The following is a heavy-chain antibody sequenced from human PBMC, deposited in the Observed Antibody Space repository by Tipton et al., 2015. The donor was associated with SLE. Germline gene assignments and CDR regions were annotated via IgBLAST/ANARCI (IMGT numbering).Heavy chain of an antibody. D-gene: IGHD3-22*01. V-gene: IGHV4-4*07. CDR1: GGSISSYY. J-gene: IGHJ4*02. CDR3: ARGTNYDSSGYYSY. Sequence: TLSLTCTVSGGSISSYYWSWIRQPAGKGLEWIGHFYTSGSTNYNPSLKSRVTISVDTSKNQFSLKLSSVTAADTALYYCARGTNYDSSGYYSYWGQGTLVTVSS. CDR2: FYTSGST.